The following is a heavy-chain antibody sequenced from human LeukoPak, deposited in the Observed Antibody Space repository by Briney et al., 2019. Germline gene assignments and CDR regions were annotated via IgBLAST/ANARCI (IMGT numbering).Heavy chain of an antibody. Sequence: PGGSLRLSCAAAGSTFRNYAMSWVRQAPGKGLESVSAISGSGGSTYYADSVKGRFTISRDNSRNTLFLQMNSLRAEDTAVYYCAKDAYSSSWYYFENWGQGTLVTVSS. D-gene: IGHD6-13*01. V-gene: IGHV3-23*01. CDR1: GSTFRNYA. J-gene: IGHJ4*02. CDR2: ISGSGGST. CDR3: AKDAYSSSWYYFEN.